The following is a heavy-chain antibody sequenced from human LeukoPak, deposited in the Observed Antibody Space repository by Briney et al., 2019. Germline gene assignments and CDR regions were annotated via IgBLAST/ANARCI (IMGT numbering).Heavy chain of an antibody. V-gene: IGHV3-30*18. D-gene: IGHD2-15*01. CDR2: ISYDGSNK. J-gene: IGHJ4*02. Sequence: GGSLRLSCAASGFTFSSHDMHWVRQAPGKGLEWVAFISYDGSNKDHADSVRGRFTISRDNSKNTLYLQMNSLRAEDTAVYFCAKEEFVVVLSAPNYWGQGTLVTVSA. CDR1: GFTFSSHD. CDR3: AKEEFVVVLSAPNY.